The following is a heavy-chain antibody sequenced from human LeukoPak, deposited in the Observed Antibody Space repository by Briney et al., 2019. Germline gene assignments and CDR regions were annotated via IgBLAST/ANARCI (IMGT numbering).Heavy chain of an antibody. V-gene: IGHV3-53*01. CDR1: GFIFSSHG. CDR2: IYSGGST. D-gene: IGHD3-10*01. Sequence: GGSLRLSCAASGFIFSSHGMNWVRQAPGKGLEWVSVIYSGGSTYYADSVKGRFTISRDNSKNTLYLQMNSLRAEDTAVYYCARDRRGITMVRGVITFYYYYMDVWGKGTTVTISS. CDR3: ARDRRGITMVRGVITFYYYYMDV. J-gene: IGHJ6*03.